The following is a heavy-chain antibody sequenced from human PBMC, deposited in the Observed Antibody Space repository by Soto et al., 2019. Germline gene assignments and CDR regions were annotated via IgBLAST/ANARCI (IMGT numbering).Heavy chain of an antibody. D-gene: IGHD3-16*01. Sequence: SVKVSCKASGVTFSSYAISWVRQAPLQVLEWMGGIIPIFGTANYAQKFQGRVTITADKSTSTAYMELSSLRSEDTAVDYCARVPRLGTFDYWAQGTLVTVSS. J-gene: IGHJ4*02. CDR3: ARVPRLGTFDY. CDR1: GVTFSSYA. CDR2: IIPIFGTA. V-gene: IGHV1-69*06.